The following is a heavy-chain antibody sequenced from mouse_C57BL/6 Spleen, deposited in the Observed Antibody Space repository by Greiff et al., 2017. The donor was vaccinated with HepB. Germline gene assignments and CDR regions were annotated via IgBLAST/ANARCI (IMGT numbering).Heavy chain of an antibody. J-gene: IGHJ4*01. D-gene: IGHD1-1*01. CDR1: GYTFTSYW. CDR3: ARALYDYYAMDY. CDR2: IHPNSGST. Sequence: QVQLQQPGAELVKPGASVKLFCKASGYTFTSYWMHWVKQRPGQGLEWIGMIHPNSGSTNYNEKFKSKATLTVDKSSSTAYMQLSSLTSEDSAVYYCARALYDYYAMDYWGQGTSVTVSS. V-gene: IGHV1-64*01.